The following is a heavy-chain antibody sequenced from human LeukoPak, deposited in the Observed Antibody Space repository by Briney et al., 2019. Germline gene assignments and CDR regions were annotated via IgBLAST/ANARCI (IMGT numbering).Heavy chain of an antibody. J-gene: IGHJ4*02. Sequence: PGGSLRLSSAASGFTFSNYDIHWVRQATGKGLEWVSAISTAGDTYYPGSVRGRFTMSRENAKNSLYLQMNSLAAGDTAVYYCARGSNTHFDYWGQGIMVTVSS. D-gene: IGHD2-8*01. CDR1: GFTFSNYD. CDR2: ISTAGDT. V-gene: IGHV3-13*04. CDR3: ARGSNTHFDY.